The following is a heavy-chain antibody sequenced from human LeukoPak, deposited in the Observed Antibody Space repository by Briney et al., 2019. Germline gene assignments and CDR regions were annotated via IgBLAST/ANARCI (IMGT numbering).Heavy chain of an antibody. Sequence: SSSTMYYADSVKGRFTISRDSAKNSLYLLMNSLRVEDTAVYYCARDPYSGYDLQAFDYWGQGTLVTVSS. CDR2: SSSTM. D-gene: IGHD5-12*01. J-gene: IGHJ4*02. CDR3: ARDPYSGYDLQAFDY. V-gene: IGHV3-48*01.